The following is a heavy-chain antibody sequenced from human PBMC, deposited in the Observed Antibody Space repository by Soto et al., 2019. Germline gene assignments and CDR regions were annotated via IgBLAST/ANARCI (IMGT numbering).Heavy chain of an antibody. CDR3: AAGCSGGSCYDY. J-gene: IGHJ4*02. CDR2: IVVGSGNT. Sequence: QMQLVQSGPEVKKPGTSVKVSCKASGFTFTSSAMQWVRQACGQRLEWIGWIVVGSGNTNYAQKFQERVTITRDMSTSTAYRELSSLRCEDTAVYYCAAGCSGGSCYDYWGQGTLVTVSS. CDR1: GFTFTSSA. V-gene: IGHV1-58*02. D-gene: IGHD2-15*01.